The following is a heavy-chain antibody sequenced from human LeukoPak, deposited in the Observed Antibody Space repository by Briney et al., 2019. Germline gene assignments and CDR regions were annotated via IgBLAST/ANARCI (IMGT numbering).Heavy chain of an antibody. CDR3: ARLELGFYGMDV. J-gene: IGHJ6*02. Sequence: PGGSLRLSCAASGFTFSDYYMSWIRQAPGKGLEWVSYISSSSSYTNYADSVKGRFTISRDNAKNSLYLQMNSLGAEDTAVYYCARLELGFYGMDVWGQGTTVTVSS. CDR2: ISSSSSYT. D-gene: IGHD6-6*01. CDR1: GFTFSDYY. V-gene: IGHV3-11*03.